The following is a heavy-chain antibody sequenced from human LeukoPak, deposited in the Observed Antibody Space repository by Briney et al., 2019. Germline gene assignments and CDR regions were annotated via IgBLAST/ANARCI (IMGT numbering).Heavy chain of an antibody. V-gene: IGHV4-59*01. CDR3: ARGDSSASNCFDP. CDR2: IFHSGST. CDR1: GGSISSDY. Sequence: SETLSLTCTVSGGSISSDYWNWIRQPPGRGLEWIGCIFHSGSTKYNPSLMSRVTISLDTSKNHFSLKVSSVAAADTAVYYCARGDSSASNCFDPWGQGTLVTVSS. J-gene: IGHJ5*02. D-gene: IGHD6-19*01.